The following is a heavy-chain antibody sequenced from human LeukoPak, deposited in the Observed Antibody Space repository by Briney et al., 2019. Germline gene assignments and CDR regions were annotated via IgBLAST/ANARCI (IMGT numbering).Heavy chain of an antibody. CDR2: IYYSGST. CDR1: GGSISSSSYY. V-gene: IGHV4-39*02. CDR3: ARDDRVHWFDP. D-gene: IGHD2-8*01. J-gene: IGHJ5*02. Sequence: PSETLSLTCTVSGGSISSSSYYWGWIRQPPGKGLEWIGSIYYSGSTYYNPSLKSRVTISVDTSKNQFSLKLSSVTAADTAVYYCARDDRVHWFDPWGQGTLVTVSS.